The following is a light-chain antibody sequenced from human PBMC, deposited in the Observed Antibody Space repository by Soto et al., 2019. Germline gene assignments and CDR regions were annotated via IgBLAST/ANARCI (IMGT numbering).Light chain of an antibody. Sequence: QSALTQPPSASGSPGQPVTISCTGTSGDVGGYNYVSWYQHHPGKAPKLMIYEVTKRPSGVPDRFSGSKSGNTASLTVSRLQGEDESDYYCSSYAGNNTFAFGGGTQLTVL. J-gene: IGLJ2*01. CDR3: SSYAGNNTFA. V-gene: IGLV2-8*01. CDR2: EVT. CDR1: SGDVGGYNY.